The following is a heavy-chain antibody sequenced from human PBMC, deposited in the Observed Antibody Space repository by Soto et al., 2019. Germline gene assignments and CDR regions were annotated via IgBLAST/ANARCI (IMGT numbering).Heavy chain of an antibody. V-gene: IGHV1-3*01. CDR2: LKAGNGNT. CDR3: ARGLNGYLYYFDY. J-gene: IGHJ4*02. CDR1: GYTFTSYA. D-gene: IGHD5-18*01. Sequence: QVQLVQSGAEVKKPGASVKVSCKASGYTFTSYAMHWVRQAPGQRLGWMGWLKAGNGNTKYSQKFQGRVTITRDTSASTSDMELSSLRSEDTAVYYCARGLNGYLYYFDYWGQGTLVTVPS.